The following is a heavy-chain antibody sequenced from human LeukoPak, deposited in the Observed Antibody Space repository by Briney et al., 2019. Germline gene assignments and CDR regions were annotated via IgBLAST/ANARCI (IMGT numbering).Heavy chain of an antibody. CDR2: INPNSGGT. V-gene: IGHV1-2*02. CDR3: ARDLAVVTAILVDGDY. D-gene: IGHD2-21*02. CDR1: GYTFTGYY. J-gene: IGHJ4*02. Sequence: ASVKVSCKASGYTFTGYYMHWVRQAPGQGLEWMGWINPNSGGTNYAQKFQGRVTMTRDTSISTAYMELSRLRSDDTAVYYCARDLAVVTAILVDGDYWGQGTLATVSS.